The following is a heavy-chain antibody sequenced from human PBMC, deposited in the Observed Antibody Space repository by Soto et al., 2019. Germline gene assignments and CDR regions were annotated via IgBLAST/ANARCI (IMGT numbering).Heavy chain of an antibody. CDR2: IFHSGST. J-gene: IGHJ4*02. CDR3: ARGGGFYYDGGGYFADY. CDR1: GGSISSSNW. V-gene: IGHV4-4*02. Sequence: SETLSLTCAVSGGSISSSNWWSWVRQPPRKGLEWIGSIFHSGSTYYNPSHKSRVTISVDTSRNQFSLKLSSVTAADTAVYYCARGGGFYYDGGGYFADYWGQGTLVTVSS. D-gene: IGHD3-22*01.